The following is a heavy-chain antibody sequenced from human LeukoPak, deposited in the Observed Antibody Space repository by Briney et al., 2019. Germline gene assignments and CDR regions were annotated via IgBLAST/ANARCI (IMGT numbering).Heavy chain of an antibody. V-gene: IGHV4-34*01. CDR2: ISHSGST. CDR1: GGSFSDYH. CDR3: ARAREPNVLYYFDY. D-gene: IGHD2-8*01. Sequence: PSETLSLTCTVYGGSFSDYHWSWIRQPPGKGLEWIGEISHSGSTNYNLSLMGRVTMSVDTSKNQFSLKLSSVSAADTAVYSCARAREPNVLYYFDYWGEGALVTVSS. J-gene: IGHJ4*02.